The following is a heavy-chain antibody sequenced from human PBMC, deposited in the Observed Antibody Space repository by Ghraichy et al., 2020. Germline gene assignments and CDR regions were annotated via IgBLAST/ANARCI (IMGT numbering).Heavy chain of an antibody. V-gene: IGHV3-7*01. Sequence: LSLTCAASGFTFNTYWMSWVRQAPGKGLEWAANIDQDGSEDHYLDSVMGRFTISRDNAESSLYLQMTSLRAEDTAIYYCVREWAWSSLTHWGLGTLVIVSS. CDR2: IDQDGSED. J-gene: IGHJ4*02. CDR3: VREWAWSSLTH. D-gene: IGHD1-26*01. CDR1: GFTFNTYW.